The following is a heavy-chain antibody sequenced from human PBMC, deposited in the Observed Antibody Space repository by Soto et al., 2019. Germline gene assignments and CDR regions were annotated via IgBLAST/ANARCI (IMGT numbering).Heavy chain of an antibody. CDR1: GGSISSGGYY. V-gene: IGHV4-31*03. CDR2: IYYSGST. Sequence: SETLSLTCTVSGGSISSGGYYWNWIRQHPGKGLEWIGYIYYSGSTYYNPSLKSRVTISVDTSKNQFSLKLSSVTAADTAVYYCARAPISYFYFDDWGQGTLVNVSS. D-gene: IGHD1-26*01. CDR3: ARAPISYFYFDD. J-gene: IGHJ4*02.